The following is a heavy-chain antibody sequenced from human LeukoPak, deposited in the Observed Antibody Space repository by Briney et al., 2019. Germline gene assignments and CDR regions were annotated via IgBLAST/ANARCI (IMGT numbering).Heavy chain of an antibody. V-gene: IGHV3-7*01. CDR2: MNKDGSEK. D-gene: IGHD3-10*02. CDR1: GFILSNHW. CDR3: VRDLRSADY. J-gene: IGHJ4*02. Sequence: GSSLRLSCAASGFILSNHWMTWVRQAPGKGPEWVANMNKDGSEKYYVDSVKGRFTISRDTAKNSLYLQMNSLRAEDTAVYYCVRDLRSADYWGQGTLVIVSS.